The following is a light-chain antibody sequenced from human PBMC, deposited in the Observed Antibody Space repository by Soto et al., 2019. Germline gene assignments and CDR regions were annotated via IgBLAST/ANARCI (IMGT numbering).Light chain of an antibody. CDR3: QQYGSSPPYT. CDR1: QSVSSSY. CDR2: SAS. Sequence: VLTQSPGTLSLSPGERATLSCRASQSVSSSYLAWYQQKPGQAPRLLIYSASSRATGIPDRFSGSGSGTDFTLTISRLEPEDFAVYYCQQYGSSPPYTFGHGTKLEIK. J-gene: IGKJ2*01. V-gene: IGKV3-20*01.